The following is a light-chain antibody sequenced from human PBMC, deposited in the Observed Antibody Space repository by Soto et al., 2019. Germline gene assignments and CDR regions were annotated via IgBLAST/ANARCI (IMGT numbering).Light chain of an antibody. V-gene: IGKV1-5*03. CDR1: QTITNL. CDR2: KAS. Sequence: IQLTQPRSTLSLSVLERVNITCRASQTITNLLAWFQQKPGKAPEILIYKASSLQSGVPSRFSGSGSGTEFTLTIGSLQPDDSATYYCLQYYDYRTFGQGTKVDI. J-gene: IGKJ1*01. CDR3: LQYYDYRT.